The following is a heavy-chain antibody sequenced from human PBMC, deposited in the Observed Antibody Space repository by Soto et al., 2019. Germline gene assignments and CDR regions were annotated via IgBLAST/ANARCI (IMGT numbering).Heavy chain of an antibody. J-gene: IGHJ5*02. Sequence: QVQLVQSGAAVKKPGSSVKVSCKASGGTFSSYAISWVRQAPGQGLEWMGGIIPIFGTANYAQKFQGRVTITADKSTSTSYMELGRLRSEDTAVYYCARVSCSSTGCPRGWFDPWGQGTLVTVSS. CDR3: ARVSCSSTGCPRGWFDP. V-gene: IGHV1-69*06. CDR2: IIPIFGTA. D-gene: IGHD2-2*01. CDR1: GGTFSSYA.